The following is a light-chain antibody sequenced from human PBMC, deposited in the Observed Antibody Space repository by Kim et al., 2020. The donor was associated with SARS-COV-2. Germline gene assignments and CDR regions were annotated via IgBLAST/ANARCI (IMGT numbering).Light chain of an antibody. J-gene: IGLJ3*02. CDR3: NSRDSSGNLLEV. CDR1: SLRSYY. Sequence: SELTQDPAVSVALGQTVRITCQGDSLRSYYASWYQQKPGQAPVLVIYGKNNRPSGIPDRFSGSSSGNTASLTITGAQAEDEADYYCNSRDSSGNLLEVFG. V-gene: IGLV3-19*01. CDR2: GKN.